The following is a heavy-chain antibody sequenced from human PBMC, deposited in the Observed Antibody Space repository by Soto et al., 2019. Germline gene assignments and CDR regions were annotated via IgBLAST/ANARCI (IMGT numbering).Heavy chain of an antibody. CDR3: AKGGYYSLFDI. CDR1: GFPFISYA. J-gene: IGHJ3*02. CDR2: ISGSGGRT. D-gene: IGHD3-16*01. Sequence: GGSLRLSCVASGFPFISYAMSWVRQTPWKGLEWVSGISGSGGRTSYADSVTGRFTISRDNSNNTLSLQMHILRVEDTAVYFCAKGGYYSLFDIWGQGTMVTVSS. V-gene: IGHV3-23*01.